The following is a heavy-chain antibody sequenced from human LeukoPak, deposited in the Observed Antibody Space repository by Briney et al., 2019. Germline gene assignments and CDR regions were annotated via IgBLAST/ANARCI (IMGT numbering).Heavy chain of an antibody. V-gene: IGHV1-2*02. Sequence: SSVKVSCKASGYTFTGYYMHWVRQPPGRGVEGVGCINPNSGGTNHAQNFQRRVTMTRDTSISTAYMELSSLRSDDTAVYYCARGEEGYWGQGNLVTVSS. CDR3: ARGEEGY. CDR1: GYTFTGYY. CDR2: INPNSGGT. J-gene: IGHJ4*02.